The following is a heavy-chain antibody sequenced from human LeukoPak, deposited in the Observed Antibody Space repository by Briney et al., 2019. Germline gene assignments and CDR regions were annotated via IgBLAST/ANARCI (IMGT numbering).Heavy chain of an antibody. D-gene: IGHD2-15*01. CDR1: GFTVSSNY. J-gene: IGHJ4*02. V-gene: IGHV3-53*01. CDR3: ARDQVARDIVVVLAATGTIDY. CDR2: IYSGGST. Sequence: GGSLRLSCAASGFTVSSNYMSWVRQAPGKGLEWVSVIYSGGSTYYADSVKGRFTISRDNSKNTLYLQMNSLRAEDTAVYYCARDQVARDIVVVLAATGTIDYWGQGTLVTVSS.